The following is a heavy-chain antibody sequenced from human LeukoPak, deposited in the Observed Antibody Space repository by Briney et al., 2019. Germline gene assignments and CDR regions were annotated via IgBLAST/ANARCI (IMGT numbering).Heavy chain of an antibody. CDR1: GFTFSSYG. J-gene: IGHJ4*02. CDR3: AKDRRSSSSSGHFDY. D-gene: IGHD6-6*01. Sequence: GGSLRLSCAASGFTFSSYGMSWVRQAPGKGLEWVSAISGSGGSTYYADSVKGRFTISRDNSKNTLYLQMNSLRAEDTAVYYCAKDRRSSSSSGHFDYWGQGTLVTVSS. V-gene: IGHV3-23*01. CDR2: ISGSGGST.